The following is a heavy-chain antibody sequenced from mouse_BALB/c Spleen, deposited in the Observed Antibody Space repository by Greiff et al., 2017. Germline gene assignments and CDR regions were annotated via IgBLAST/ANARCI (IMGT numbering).Heavy chain of an antibody. CDR1: GFNIKDTY. CDR3: ATTGTRDYAMDD. CDR2: IDPANGNT. J-gene: IGHJ4*01. D-gene: IGHD4-1*02. Sequence: VQLQQSGAELVKPGASVKLSCTASGFNIKDTYMHWVKQRPEQGLEWIGRIDPANGNTKYDPKFQGKATITADTSSNTAYLQLSSLTSEDTAVYYCATTGTRDYAMDDWGQGTAGTGAS. V-gene: IGHV14-3*02.